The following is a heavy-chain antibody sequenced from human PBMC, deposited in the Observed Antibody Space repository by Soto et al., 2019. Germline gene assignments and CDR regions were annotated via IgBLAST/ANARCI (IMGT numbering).Heavy chain of an antibody. D-gene: IGHD3-22*01. CDR2: INHSGST. V-gene: IGHV4-34*01. Sequence: ASETLSLTCAVYGGSFSGYYWSWIRQPPGKGLEWIGEINHSGSTNYNPSLKSRVTISVDTSKNQFSLKLSSVTAADTAVYYCARGLLDYDSSGYYYYYYGMDVWGQGTTVTVS. J-gene: IGHJ6*02. CDR1: GGSFSGYY. CDR3: ARGLLDYDSSGYYYYYYGMDV.